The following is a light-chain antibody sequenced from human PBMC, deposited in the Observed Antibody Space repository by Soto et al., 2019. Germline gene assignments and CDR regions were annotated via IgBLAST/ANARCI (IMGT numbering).Light chain of an antibody. Sequence: DLPMTQSPSSLPASVGDRVTITCRASQSITNFLNWYQQKPGKAPKVLIYAASSLQSGVPARFSGSGSGTDFTLTISSLQPEDFATYYCQQSYGVPLTFGGGTKVEIK. CDR1: QSITNF. V-gene: IGKV1-39*01. J-gene: IGKJ4*01. CDR2: AAS. CDR3: QQSYGVPLT.